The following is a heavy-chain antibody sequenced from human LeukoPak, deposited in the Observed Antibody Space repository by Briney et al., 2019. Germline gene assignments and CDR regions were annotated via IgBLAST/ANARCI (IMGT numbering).Heavy chain of an antibody. Sequence: SETLSLTCTVSGGSIRSYYWSWIRQPPGKGLEWIGYIYYSGSTNYNPSLKSRVTISVDTSKNQFSLKLSSVTAADTAVYYCARDNGFVWGQGTMVTVSS. CDR1: GGSIRSYY. J-gene: IGHJ3*01. CDR2: IYYSGST. CDR3: ARDNGFV. V-gene: IGHV4-59*01.